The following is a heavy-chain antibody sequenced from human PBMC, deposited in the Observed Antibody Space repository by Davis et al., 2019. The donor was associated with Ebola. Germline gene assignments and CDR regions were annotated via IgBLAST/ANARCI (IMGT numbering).Heavy chain of an antibody. D-gene: IGHD6-19*01. CDR3: GREVGSSGWYWGFDH. Sequence: GESLKISCEASGFRFSSYWMHWVRQAPGKGLEWISSITGGESDIYYADSVKGRFTISRDNARNLVYLQMNSLRPEDTAVYYCGREVGSSGWYWGFDHGGQGTLVTVSS. CDR2: ITGGESDI. V-gene: IGHV3-21*01. J-gene: IGHJ4*02. CDR1: GFRFSSYW.